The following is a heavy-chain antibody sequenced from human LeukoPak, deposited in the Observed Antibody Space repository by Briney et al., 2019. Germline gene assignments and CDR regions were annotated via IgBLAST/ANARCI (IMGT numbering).Heavy chain of an antibody. Sequence: ASVKVSCKASGYTFTNYDINWVRQATGQGLEWMGWMNPKSGNTGYAQKFQGRVTMTRDTSINTAYMELTRLKSDDTAVYYCATSGPDFLPVSPLLDFWGQGTLVTVSS. D-gene: IGHD2/OR15-2a*01. J-gene: IGHJ4*02. CDR2: MNPKSGNT. CDR1: GYTFTNYD. CDR3: ATSGPDFLPVSPLLDF. V-gene: IGHV1-8*01.